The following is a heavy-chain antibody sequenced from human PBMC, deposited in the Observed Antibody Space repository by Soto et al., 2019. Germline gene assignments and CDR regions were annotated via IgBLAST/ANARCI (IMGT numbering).Heavy chain of an antibody. J-gene: IGHJ5*02. D-gene: IGHD3-16*01. CDR3: ARQINWRDGGA. CDR1: GFSLSDHG. CDR2: VNRGASSL. V-gene: IGHV3-48*02. Sequence: GGSLRLSCAASGFSLSDHGVNWVRQAPGKGLEWISSVNRGASSLYYSESVKVLFTMSRDDAKNSFYLQMNSLMDEDTAVYYCARQINWRDGGAWGQGTLVTVSS.